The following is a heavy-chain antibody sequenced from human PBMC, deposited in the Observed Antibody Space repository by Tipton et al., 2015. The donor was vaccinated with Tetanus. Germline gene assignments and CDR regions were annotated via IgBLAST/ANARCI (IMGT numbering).Heavy chain of an antibody. D-gene: IGHD3-22*01. CDR2: IYPGDSDT. V-gene: IGHV5-51*01. CDR1: GYSFTSYW. CDR3: ARHLPYDSSGYYSRAGRFDP. J-gene: IGHJ5*02. Sequence: VQLVQSGAEVKKPGESLKISCKGSGYSFTSYWIGWVRQMPGKGLEWMGIIYPGDSDTRYSPSFQGQVTISADKSISTAYLQWSSLKASDTAMYYCARHLPYDSSGYYSRAGRFDPWGQGTLVTVSS.